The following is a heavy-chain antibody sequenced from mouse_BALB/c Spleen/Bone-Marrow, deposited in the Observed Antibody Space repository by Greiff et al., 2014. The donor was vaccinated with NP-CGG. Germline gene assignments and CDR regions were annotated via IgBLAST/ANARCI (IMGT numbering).Heavy chain of an antibody. CDR1: GYTFTDYY. D-gene: IGHD3-1*01. Sequence: VQLQQPGPELVKPGASVEMSCKASGYTFTDYYMKWVKQSHGKNLEWIGDINPNNGDTFYNQKFKGKATLTVDTSSSTAYMQLNSLTSEDSAVYYCVTKGSSGYGLFAYWGQGTLVTVST. J-gene: IGHJ3*01. CDR3: VTKGSSGYGLFAY. CDR2: INPNNGDT. V-gene: IGHV1-26*01.